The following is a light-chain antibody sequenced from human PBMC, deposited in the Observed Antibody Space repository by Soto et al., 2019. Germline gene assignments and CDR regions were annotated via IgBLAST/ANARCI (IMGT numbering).Light chain of an antibody. V-gene: IGKV1-33*01. J-gene: IGKJ5*01. CDR1: QDISNY. Sequence: DIQMTQCRASLSASVGYRVTITCQASQDISNYLNWYQQKPGKAPKLLIYDASNLETGVPSRFSGSGSGTDFTFTISSLQPEDIATYYCQQYDNLPITFGQGTRLEIK. CDR2: DAS. CDR3: QQYDNLPIT.